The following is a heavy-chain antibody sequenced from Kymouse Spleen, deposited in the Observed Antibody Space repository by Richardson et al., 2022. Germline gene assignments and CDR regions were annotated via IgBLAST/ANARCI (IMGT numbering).Heavy chain of an antibody. V-gene: IGHV4-34*01. CDR3: ARGLTMVRGAFDY. CDR1: GGSFSGYY. CDR2: INHSGST. J-gene: IGHJ4*02. D-gene: IGHD3-10*01. Sequence: QVQLQQWGAGLLKPSETLSLTCAVYGGSFSGYYWSWIRQPPGKGLEWIGEINHSGSTNYNPSLKSRVTISVDTSKNQFSLKLSSVTAADTAVYYCARGLTMVRGAFDYWGQGTLVTVSS.